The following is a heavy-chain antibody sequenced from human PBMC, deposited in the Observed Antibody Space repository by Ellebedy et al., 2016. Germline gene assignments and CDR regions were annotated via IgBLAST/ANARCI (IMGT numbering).Heavy chain of an antibody. J-gene: IGHJ5*02. D-gene: IGHD2-15*01. CDR2: INPSGGDT. Sequence: ASVKVSCKTSGYTFTSYYMHWVRQAPGQGLEWMGIINPSGGDTSYTQKFQGRVSITRDTSTNTIYMDLNSLRAEDTAVYYYARGVGSGWFDPWGQGTLVTVSS. V-gene: IGHV1-46*01. CDR1: GYTFTSYY. CDR3: ARGVGSGWFDP.